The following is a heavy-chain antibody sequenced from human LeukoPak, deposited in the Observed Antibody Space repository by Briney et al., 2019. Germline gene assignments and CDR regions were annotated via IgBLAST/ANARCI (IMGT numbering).Heavy chain of an antibody. D-gene: IGHD6-13*01. CDR3: AKDRSRSWSLDY. Sequence: GGSLRHSCAASGFTFSSSGMHWVRQAPGKGLEWVALISYDGSNRDYADSVKGRFTISRDNSKNTLYLQMNSLIAEDTAVYYCAKDRSRSWSLDYWGQGTLVTVSS. V-gene: IGHV3-30*18. CDR2: ISYDGSNR. J-gene: IGHJ4*02. CDR1: GFTFSSSG.